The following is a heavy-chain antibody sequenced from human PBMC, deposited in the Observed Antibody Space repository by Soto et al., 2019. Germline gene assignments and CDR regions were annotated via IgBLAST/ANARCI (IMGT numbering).Heavy chain of an antibody. CDR3: ARVKARRVNFDY. Sequence: PSETLSLTCAVYGGSFSGYYWSWIRQPPGKGLEWIGEINHSGSTNYNPSLKSRVTISVDTSKNQFSLKLSSVTAADTAVYYCARVKARRVNFDYWGPGILVTLSS. D-gene: IGHD4-4*01. CDR1: GGSFSGYY. V-gene: IGHV4-34*01. CDR2: INHSGST. J-gene: IGHJ4*02.